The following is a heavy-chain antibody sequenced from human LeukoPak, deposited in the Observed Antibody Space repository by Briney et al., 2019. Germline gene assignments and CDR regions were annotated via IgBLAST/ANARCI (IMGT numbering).Heavy chain of an antibody. D-gene: IGHD6-19*01. CDR1: GGTFSSYA. V-gene: IGHV1-18*01. Sequence: GASVKVSCKASGGTFSSYAISWVRQAPGQGLEWMGWISGYNEKTNYAQKFQGRVTMTTDTSTSTVYMELRRLRSDDTAVYYCARDPGSFLSGSGWLNWFEPWGQGTLVTVSS. CDR2: ISGYNEKT. J-gene: IGHJ5*02. CDR3: ARDPGSFLSGSGWLNWFEP.